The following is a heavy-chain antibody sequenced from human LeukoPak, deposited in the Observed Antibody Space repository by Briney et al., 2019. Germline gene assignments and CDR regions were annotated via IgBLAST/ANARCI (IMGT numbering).Heavy chain of an antibody. D-gene: IGHD3-3*01. Sequence: ASVKVSCKASGYTFTGYYMHWVRQAPGQGLEWMGWINPNSGGTNYAQKFQGRVTITTDESTSTAYMELSSLRSEDTAVYYCASGSTTLLRFLEWLPSDYWGQGTLVTVSS. CDR2: INPNSGGT. CDR3: ASGSTTLLRFLEWLPSDY. V-gene: IGHV1-2*02. J-gene: IGHJ4*02. CDR1: GYTFTGYY.